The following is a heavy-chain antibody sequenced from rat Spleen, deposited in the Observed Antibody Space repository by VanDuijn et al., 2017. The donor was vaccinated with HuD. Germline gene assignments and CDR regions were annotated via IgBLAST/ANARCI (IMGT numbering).Heavy chain of an antibody. CDR3: ARHAYRYNSNWFAY. J-gene: IGHJ3*01. CDR2: ISYDGSRT. D-gene: IGHD1-5*01. V-gene: IGHV5-29*01. Sequence: EVQLVESGGGLVQPGRSLKLSCAASGFTFSNYGMAWVRQTPTKGLEWVATISYDGSRTYYRDSVKGRFTISRYNAKSTLYLQMDSLRSEDTATYYCARHAYRYNSNWFAYWGQGTLVTVSS. CDR1: GFTFSNYG.